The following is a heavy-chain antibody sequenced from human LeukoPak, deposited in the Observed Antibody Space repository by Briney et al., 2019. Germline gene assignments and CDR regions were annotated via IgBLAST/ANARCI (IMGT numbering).Heavy chain of an antibody. V-gene: IGHV3-9*01. CDR2: ISWNSGSI. Sequence: GRSLRLSCAASTFTFNTYAMHWVRQAPGKGLEWVSGISWNSGSIGYADSVKGRFTISRDNAKNSLYLQMNSLRAEDTALYYCAKDMERGYSYGSNFDYWGQGTPVTVSS. D-gene: IGHD5-18*01. CDR1: TFTFNTYA. J-gene: IGHJ4*02. CDR3: AKDMERGYSYGSNFDY.